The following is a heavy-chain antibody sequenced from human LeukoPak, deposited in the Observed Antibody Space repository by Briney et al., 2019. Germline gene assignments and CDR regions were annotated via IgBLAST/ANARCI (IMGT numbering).Heavy chain of an antibody. CDR3: ATIPSTELNAY. CDR2: ISSSSSYI. D-gene: IGHD2-21*01. V-gene: IGHV3-21*01. J-gene: IGHJ4*02. CDR1: GFAFSSYS. Sequence: GGSLRLSCAASGFAFSSYSMNWVRQAPGKGLEWLSSISSSSSYIYYADSVRGRFTISRDNAKNSLYLQMNSLRADDTAVYFCATIPSTELNAYWGQGTLVTVSA.